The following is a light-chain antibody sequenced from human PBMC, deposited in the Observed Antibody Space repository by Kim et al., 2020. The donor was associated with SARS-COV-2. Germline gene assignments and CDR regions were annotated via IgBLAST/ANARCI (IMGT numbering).Light chain of an antibody. CDR1: QTIGIS. V-gene: IGKV3-11*01. J-gene: IGKJ4*01. CDR2: DAA. Sequence: PWERAIRYCRASQTIGISLGWYQHKLGQAPRLLIYDAANRAAGIPDRFSGGGSGTDFTLTISSLEPEDFAIYYCQQRNNWPPAVTFGGGTKVDIK. CDR3: QQRNNWPPAVT.